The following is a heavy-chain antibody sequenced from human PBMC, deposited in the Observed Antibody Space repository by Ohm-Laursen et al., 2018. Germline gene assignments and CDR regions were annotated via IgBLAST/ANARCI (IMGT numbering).Heavy chain of an antibody. J-gene: IGHJ3*01. D-gene: IGHD2/OR15-2a*01. V-gene: IGHV3-72*01. CDR2: SRDKANSYTT. Sequence: GSLRLSCTASGFTFDDHYMDWVRQAPGKGLELVARSRDKANSYTTAYVASVKGRSSISRDDSENSLYLQMNSLKTEDTAVYYCARTRNFQPYDVWGQGTMVIVSS. CDR3: ARTRNFQPYDV. CDR1: GFTFDDHY.